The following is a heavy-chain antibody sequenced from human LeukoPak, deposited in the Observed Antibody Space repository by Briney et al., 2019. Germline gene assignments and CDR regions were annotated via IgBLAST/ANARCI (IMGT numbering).Heavy chain of an antibody. V-gene: IGHV3-53*05. D-gene: IGHD3-22*01. CDR1: EFSVGSNY. J-gene: IGHJ5*02. CDR3: AKDKGYYYDSSGTIFDP. Sequence: GGSLRLSCAASEFSVGSNYMTWVRQAPGKGLEWVSLIYSGGSTYYADSVKGRFTISRDNAKNSLYLQMNSLRAEDTALYYCAKDKGYYYDSSGTIFDPWGQGTLVTVSS. CDR2: IYSGGST.